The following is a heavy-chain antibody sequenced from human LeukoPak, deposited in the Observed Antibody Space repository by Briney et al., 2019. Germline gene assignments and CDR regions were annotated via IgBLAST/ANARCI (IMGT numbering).Heavy chain of an antibody. CDR3: ARVGGSGSYSIFTDY. D-gene: IGHD3-10*01. CDR2: IKENGNEQ. CDR1: GFLFTRYW. J-gene: IGHJ4*02. V-gene: IGHV3-7*01. Sequence: PGGSLRLSCEASGFLFTRYWTSWVRQAPGKGPEWVAHIKENGNEQYYADSVKGRFTICRDNVKQSLCLQMNNLRVEDTAVYYCARVGGSGSYSIFTDYWGQGTLVTVSS.